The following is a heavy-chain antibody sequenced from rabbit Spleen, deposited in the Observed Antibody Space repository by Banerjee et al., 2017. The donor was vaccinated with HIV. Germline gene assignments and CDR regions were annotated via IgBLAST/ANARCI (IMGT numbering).Heavy chain of an antibody. D-gene: IGHD4-2*01. CDR2: MYAGSSDNP. CDR3: ARFYAGYGDFGYAAM. J-gene: IGHJ4*01. Sequence: QSLEESGGDLVKPGASLILTCTASGFSFSSGYYMCWVRQAPGKGLEWIACMYAGSSDNPIYASWAKGRFAISKASSTAVTLQMTSLTAADTATYFCARFYAGYGDFGYAAMWGPGTLVTV. CDR1: GFSFSSGYY. V-gene: IGHV1S40*01.